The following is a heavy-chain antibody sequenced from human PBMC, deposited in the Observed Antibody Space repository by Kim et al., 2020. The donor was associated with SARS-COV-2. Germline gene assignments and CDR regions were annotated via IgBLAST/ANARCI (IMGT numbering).Heavy chain of an antibody. CDR2: GSST. V-gene: IGHV3-11*01. CDR3: VREPSN. Sequence: GSSTDPADPVNGRFTISRDSAKGSVSLQMNSLTPEDTAVYYCVREPSNWGQGTLVTVSS. J-gene: IGHJ4*02.